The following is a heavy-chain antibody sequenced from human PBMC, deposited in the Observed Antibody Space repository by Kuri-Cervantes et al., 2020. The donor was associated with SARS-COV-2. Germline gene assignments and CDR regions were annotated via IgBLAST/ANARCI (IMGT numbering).Heavy chain of an antibody. D-gene: IGHD3-10*01. CDR2: MNPNSGST. V-gene: IGHV1-8*02. J-gene: IGHJ4*02. CDR3: AREGAQSGSSDY. CDR1: GYTFTSHD. Sequence: ASVKVSCKASGYTFTSHDINWVRQATGQGLEWMGWMNPNSGSTSYAQKFQGRVTMTRDTSTSTVYMELSSLRSEDTAVYYCAREGAQSGSSDYWGQGTLVTVSS.